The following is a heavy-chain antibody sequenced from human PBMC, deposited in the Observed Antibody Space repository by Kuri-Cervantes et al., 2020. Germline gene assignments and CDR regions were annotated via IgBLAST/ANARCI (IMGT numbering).Heavy chain of an antibody. V-gene: IGHV3-30*01. Sequence: GESLKISCAASEFTFSSYWMTWVRQAPGKGLEWVAVISYDGSNKYYADSVKGRFTISRDNSKNTLYLQMNSLRAEDTAVYYCARDHRTRNVLRYFDWLRGDSFDYWGQGTLVTVSS. CDR2: ISYDGSNK. CDR3: ARDHRTRNVLRYFDWLRGDSFDY. J-gene: IGHJ4*02. CDR1: EFTFSSYW. D-gene: IGHD3-9*01.